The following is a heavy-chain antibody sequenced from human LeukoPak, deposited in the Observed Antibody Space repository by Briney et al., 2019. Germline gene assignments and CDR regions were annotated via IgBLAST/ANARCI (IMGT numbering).Heavy chain of an antibody. CDR1: GGSIRSNNYY. D-gene: IGHD6-19*01. Sequence: SETLSLTCTVSGGSIRSNNYYWGWIRQTPGKGLEWIATIYYSGSTYYNPSLKSRVTISVDTSKNQFSLKLSSVTAADTAVYYCARINPGIAVAGKRYYYYGMDVWGQGTTVTVSS. V-gene: IGHV4-39*07. CDR2: IYYSGST. J-gene: IGHJ6*02. CDR3: ARINPGIAVAGKRYYYYGMDV.